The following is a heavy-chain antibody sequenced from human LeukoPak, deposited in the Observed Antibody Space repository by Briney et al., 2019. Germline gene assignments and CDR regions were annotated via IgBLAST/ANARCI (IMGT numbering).Heavy chain of an antibody. D-gene: IGHD5-18*01. CDR3: ARDSGYSYGYGRYFDY. CDR1: GFTFSSHA. J-gene: IGHJ4*02. V-gene: IGHV3-23*01. CDR2: IGGRGGST. Sequence: PGGSLRLSCVASGFTFSSHAMAWVRQAPGKGLEWVSAIGGRGGSTYYADSVKGRFTISRDNSKNTLYLQMNSLRAEDTALYYCARDSGYSYGYGRYFDYWGQGTLVTVSS.